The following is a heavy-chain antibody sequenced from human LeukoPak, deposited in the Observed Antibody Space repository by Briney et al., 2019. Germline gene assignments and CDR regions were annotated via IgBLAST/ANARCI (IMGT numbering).Heavy chain of an antibody. CDR3: ARDGATGWFDP. V-gene: IGHV1-46*01. J-gene: IGHJ5*02. Sequence: ASVKVSCKASGYTFTNYYMHWVRQAPGQGLEWMGILNPSSGSTAYAKKFQGRVTMTRDTSTSTAYMELSSLRSEDTAVYYCARDGATGWFDPWGQGTLVIVFS. CDR2: LNPSSGST. D-gene: IGHD5-24*01. CDR1: GYTFTNYY.